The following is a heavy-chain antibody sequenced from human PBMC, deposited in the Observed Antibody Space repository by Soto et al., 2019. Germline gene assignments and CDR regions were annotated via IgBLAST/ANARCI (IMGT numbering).Heavy chain of an antibody. V-gene: IGHV1-18*01. J-gene: IGHJ4*02. CDR2: ISVYNGNT. CDR3: TRESGGATHFDYFDY. D-gene: IGHD3-10*01. Sequence: QVQMVQSGAEVKEPGASVKVSCKASGYSFSSHGLSWVRQAPGQGLEWMGWISVYNGNTKYAQKFQDIVTLTRDTSTSTAYMELRSLRSDDTAVYFCTRESGGATHFDYFDYWGQGTLVTVSS. CDR1: GYSFSSHG.